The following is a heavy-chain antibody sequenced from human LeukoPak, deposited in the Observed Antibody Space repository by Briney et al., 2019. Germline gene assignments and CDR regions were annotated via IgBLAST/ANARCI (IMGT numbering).Heavy chain of an antibody. CDR1: GGSFSGYY. CDR2: INHSGST. CDR3: ARVMIRGIVGWAPFELSNWFDP. Sequence: SETLSLTCAVYGGSFSGYYWSWIRQPPGKGLEWIGEINHSGSTNYNPSLKSRVIMSVDTSKNQFSLKLSSVTAADTAVYYCARVMIRGIVGWAPFELSNWFDPWGQGTLVTVSS. J-gene: IGHJ5*02. D-gene: IGHD3-10*01. V-gene: IGHV4-34*01.